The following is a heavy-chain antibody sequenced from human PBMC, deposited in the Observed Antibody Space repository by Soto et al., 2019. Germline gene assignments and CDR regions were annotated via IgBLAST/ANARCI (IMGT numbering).Heavy chain of an antibody. D-gene: IGHD3-16*02. J-gene: IGHJ6*02. CDR1: GYTFTSYA. CDR2: INAGNGNT. CDR3: ARGPLSDYVWGSYRRDYSYYYGMDV. Sequence: ASVKVSCKASGYTFTSYAMHWVRQAPGQRLEWMGWINAGNGNTKYSQKFQGRVTITRDTSASTAYMELSSLRSEDTAVYYCARGPLSDYVWGSYRRDYSYYYGMDVWGQGTTVTVSS. V-gene: IGHV1-3*01.